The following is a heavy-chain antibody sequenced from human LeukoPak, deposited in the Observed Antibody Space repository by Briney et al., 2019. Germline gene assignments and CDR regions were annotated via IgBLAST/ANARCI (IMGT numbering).Heavy chain of an antibody. V-gene: IGHV4-59*08. D-gene: IGHD5-12*01. CDR1: GDSVSSSY. CDR2: VHYRGET. CDR3: ARVRRYSGYDFFDN. Sequence: SETLSFTCTVSGDSVSSSYWSWIRQPPGKGPEWLAYVHYRGETNYNPSLKGRLTISVDTSKNQFSLKVTSVTAADTAVYYCARVRRYSGYDFFDNWGQGTLVTVST. J-gene: IGHJ4*02.